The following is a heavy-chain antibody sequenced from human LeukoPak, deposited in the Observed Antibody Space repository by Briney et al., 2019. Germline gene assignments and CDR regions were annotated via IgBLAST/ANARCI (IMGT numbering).Heavy chain of an antibody. Sequence: GGSLRLSCTASGFAFRNYAMAWVRQAPGKGLEGVAAIGSDGDRVHEDSVKGRFTISRDNSKSTLYLQMDNLRAEDTAVYFCAKSAGVATIYFDSWGQGALVTVSS. V-gene: IGHV3-23*01. CDR1: GFAFRNYA. CDR2: IGSDGDR. D-gene: IGHD5-12*01. J-gene: IGHJ4*02. CDR3: AKSAGVATIYFDS.